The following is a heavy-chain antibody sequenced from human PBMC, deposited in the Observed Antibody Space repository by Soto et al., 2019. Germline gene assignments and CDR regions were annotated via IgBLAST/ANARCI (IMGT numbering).Heavy chain of an antibody. CDR3: AGGFIYGDSLDY. D-gene: IGHD4-17*01. Sequence: SYWMHWVRQAPGKGLVWVSRINSDGSSTSYADSVKGRFTISRDNAKNTLYLQMNSLRAEDTAVYYCAGGFIYGDSLDYWGEGTLVTVSS. V-gene: IGHV3-74*01. CDR1: SYW. CDR2: INSDGSST. J-gene: IGHJ4*02.